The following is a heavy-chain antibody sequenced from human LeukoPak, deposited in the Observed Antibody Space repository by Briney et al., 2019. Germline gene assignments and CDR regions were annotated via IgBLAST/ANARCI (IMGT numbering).Heavy chain of an antibody. CDR3: ARIRDTAMVTAPFDY. D-gene: IGHD5-18*01. CDR1: GYTFTGYY. CDR2: INPNSGGT. Sequence: ASVKVSCKASGYTFTGYYMHWVRQAPGQGREWMGWINPNSGGTNYAQKFQGRVTMTRDTSISTAYMELSRLRSDDTAVYYCARIRDTAMVTAPFDYWGQGTLVTVSS. V-gene: IGHV1-2*02. J-gene: IGHJ4*02.